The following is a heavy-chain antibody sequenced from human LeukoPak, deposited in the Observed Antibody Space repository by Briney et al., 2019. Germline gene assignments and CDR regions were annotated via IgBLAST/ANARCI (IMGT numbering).Heavy chain of an antibody. Sequence: SETLSLTCAVYGGSFSDYFWSWIRQSPGKGLEWIGEISHSGTTNYNPSLKSRVTFSIDTPKSQLSLKLSSVTAADTAVYYCARHERGAENLDYWGQGTLVTVSS. D-gene: IGHD1-1*01. CDR3: ARHERGAENLDY. J-gene: IGHJ4*02. CDR1: GGSFSDYF. CDR2: ISHSGTT. V-gene: IGHV4-34*01.